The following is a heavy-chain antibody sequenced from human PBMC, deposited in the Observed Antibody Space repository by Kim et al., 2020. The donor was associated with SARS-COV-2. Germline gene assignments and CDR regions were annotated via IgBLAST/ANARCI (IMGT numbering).Heavy chain of an antibody. CDR3: ARDPTYSFDI. CDR2: ISPYNGHT. D-gene: IGHD3-10*01. V-gene: IGHV1-18*01. J-gene: IGHJ3*02. Sequence: ASVKVSCKAAGYNLTTYDISWVRQAPGQGLEWLGRISPYNGHTSYAQKFHGRVTLTTDTSTSTAYMELRSLSSDDTAVFYCARDPTYSFDIWGQGSMVT. CDR1: GYNLTTYD.